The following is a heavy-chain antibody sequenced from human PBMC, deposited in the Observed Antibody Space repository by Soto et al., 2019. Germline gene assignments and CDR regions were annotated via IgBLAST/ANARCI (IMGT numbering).Heavy chain of an antibody. D-gene: IGHD3-22*01. V-gene: IGHV1-69*13. CDR3: ARPSSGYYSTTRHYYGMDV. CDR1: GDTLSGDA. CDR2: IIPIFGTA. Sequence: SLKGDCKAAGDTLSGDAGGWGRQAPGQGLEWMGGIIPIFGTANYAQKFQGRVTITADESTSTAYMELSSLRSEDTAVYYCARPSSGYYSTTRHYYGMDVWGQGTTVTVSS. J-gene: IGHJ6*02.